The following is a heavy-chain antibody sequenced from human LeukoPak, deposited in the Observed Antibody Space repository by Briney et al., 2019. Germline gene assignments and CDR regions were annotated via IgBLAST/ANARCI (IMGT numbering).Heavy chain of an antibody. V-gene: IGHV3-11*04. D-gene: IGHD6-13*01. CDR3: AREDSSSWEYYFDY. Sequence: GGSLRLSCAASGYTFSDYYMSWIRQAPGGGLEWVSYISSSGSTIYYADSVKGRFTISRDNAKNSLYLQMNSLRAEDTAVYYCAREDSSSWEYYFDYWGQGTLVTVSS. CDR2: ISSSGSTI. J-gene: IGHJ4*02. CDR1: GYTFSDYY.